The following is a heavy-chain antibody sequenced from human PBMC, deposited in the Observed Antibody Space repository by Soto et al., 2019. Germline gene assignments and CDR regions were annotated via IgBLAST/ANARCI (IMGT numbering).Heavy chain of an antibody. CDR2: ISGGGGNT. CDR1: GFPFSSNA. Sequence: PGGSLRLSCAPSGFPFSSNAMSWVRQAPGKGLEWVSAISGGGGNTYYADSVKGRFTISRDNSKNTLYLQMNSLRAEDSAVYYCAKFPGVIWNYVYFYYWGQGTLVTVSS. V-gene: IGHV3-23*01. J-gene: IGHJ4*02. CDR3: AKFPGVIWNYVYFYY. D-gene: IGHD1-7*01.